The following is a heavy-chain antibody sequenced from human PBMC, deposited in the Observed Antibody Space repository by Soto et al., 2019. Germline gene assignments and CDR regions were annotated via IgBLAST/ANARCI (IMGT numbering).Heavy chain of an antibody. J-gene: IGHJ5*02. CDR1: GGSISSGDYY. D-gene: IGHD4-17*01. CDR3: ARDHDYGGKAGWFDP. V-gene: IGHV4-30-4*01. CDR2: IYYSGST. Sequence: QVQLQESGPGLVKPSQTLSLTCTVSGGSISSGDYYWSWIRQPPGKGLEWIGYIYYSGSTYYNPSLKSRVTIAVDTSKHQFSLKLSSVTAADTAVYYCARDHDYGGKAGWFDPWGQGTLVTVSS.